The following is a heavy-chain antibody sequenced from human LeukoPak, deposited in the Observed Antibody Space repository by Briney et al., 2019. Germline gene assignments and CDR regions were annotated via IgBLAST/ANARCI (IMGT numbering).Heavy chain of an antibody. CDR2: IIASSSYR. CDR1: GFTFGSYS. V-gene: IGHV3-21*01. D-gene: IGHD5-18*01. Sequence: GGSLRLSCAASGFTFGSYSMNWVRQAPGKGLEWVSYIIASSSYRYHADSVKGRFTISRDNAKDSLYLEMNSLRAEDTAVYYCARGGYHAYYLDYWGQGSLVTVSS. CDR3: ARGGYHAYYLDY. J-gene: IGHJ4*02.